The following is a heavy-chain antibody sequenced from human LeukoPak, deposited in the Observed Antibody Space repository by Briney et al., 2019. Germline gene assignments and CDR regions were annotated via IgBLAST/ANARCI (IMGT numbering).Heavy chain of an antibody. D-gene: IGHD2-15*01. J-gene: IGHJ4*02. V-gene: IGHV4-30-4*01. CDR1: GGSISSGDYY. Sequence: SETLSLTCTVSGGSISSGDYYWSWIRQPPGKGLEWIGYIYYSGSTYYNPSLKSRVTISVDTSKNQFSLKLSSVTAADTAVYYCAREKDCSGGSCYSHFDYWGQGTLVTVSS. CDR3: AREKDCSGGSCYSHFDY. CDR2: IYYSGST.